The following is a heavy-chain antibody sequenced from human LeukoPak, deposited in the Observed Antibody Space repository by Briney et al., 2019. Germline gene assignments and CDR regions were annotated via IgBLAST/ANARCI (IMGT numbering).Heavy chain of an antibody. J-gene: IGHJ3*02. V-gene: IGHV1-46*01. D-gene: IGHD7-27*01. CDR1: GYTFTSYY. Sequence: ASVKVSCKASGYTFTSYYMHWVRQAAGKGLEWTGIINPSGGSTTYAQKFQGRVTVTRDTSTSTVYMELSSLRSEDTAVYYCARAPRTGDYAFDIWGQGTMVTVSS. CDR2: INPSGGST. CDR3: ARAPRTGDYAFDI.